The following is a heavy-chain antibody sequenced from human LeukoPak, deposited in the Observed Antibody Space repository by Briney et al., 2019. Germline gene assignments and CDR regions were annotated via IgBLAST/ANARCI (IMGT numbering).Heavy chain of an antibody. CDR3: ASFFSSTSCFGDY. V-gene: IGHV4-34*01. D-gene: IGHD2-2*01. CDR2: INHSGST. Sequence: SETLSLTCAVYGGSFSGYYWSWIRQPPGKGLEWIGEINHSGSTNYNPSLKSRVTISVDTSKNQFSLKLSSVTAADTAVYYCASFFSSTSCFGDYWGQGTLVTVSS. J-gene: IGHJ4*02. CDR1: GGSFSGYY.